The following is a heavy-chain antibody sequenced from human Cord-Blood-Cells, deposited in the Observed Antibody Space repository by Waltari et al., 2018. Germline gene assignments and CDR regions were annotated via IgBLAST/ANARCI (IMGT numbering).Heavy chain of an antibody. CDR2: IYHSGST. D-gene: IGHD3-22*01. CDR1: GYSLSSGYY. Sequence: QVQLQESGPGLVKPSETLSLTCAVSGYSLSSGYYWGWIRQPPGKGLEWIGSIYHSGSTYYNPSLKSRVTISVDTSKNQFSLKLSSVTAADTAVYYCARGSGDSSGYYYYYYYMDVWGKGTTVTVSS. J-gene: IGHJ6*03. V-gene: IGHV4-38-2*01. CDR3: ARGSGDSSGYYYYYYYMDV.